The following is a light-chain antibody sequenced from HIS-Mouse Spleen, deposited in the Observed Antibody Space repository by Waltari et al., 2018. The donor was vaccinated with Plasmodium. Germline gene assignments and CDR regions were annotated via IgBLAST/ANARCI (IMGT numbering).Light chain of an antibody. V-gene: IGLV6-57*02. CDR1: SGSIARNY. J-gene: IGLJ3*02. CDR2: GDN. Sequence: NFMLTQPHSVSESPGKTVTISCTGSSGSIARNYVQWYQQRPGSAPTTVIYGDNQRPSGVPDRFSGSIDSSSNSASLTISGLKTEDEADYYCQSYDSSNWVFGGGTKLTVL. CDR3: QSYDSSNWV.